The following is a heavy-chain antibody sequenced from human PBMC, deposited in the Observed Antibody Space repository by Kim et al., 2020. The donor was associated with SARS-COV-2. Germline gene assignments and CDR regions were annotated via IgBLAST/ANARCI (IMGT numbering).Heavy chain of an antibody. CDR1: GFTFSSYA. Sequence: GGSLRLSCAASGFTFSSYAMNWVRQAPGKGLEWVSSISPSGGDTYHADSVKGRFTISRDNSKNTLYLQMNSLRAEDTALYYCAERSCTSGVCSGYFDYRGQGTLVTVSS. J-gene: IGHJ4*02. D-gene: IGHD2-8*01. CDR3: AERSCTSGVCSGYFDY. V-gene: IGHV3-23*01. CDR2: ISPSGGDT.